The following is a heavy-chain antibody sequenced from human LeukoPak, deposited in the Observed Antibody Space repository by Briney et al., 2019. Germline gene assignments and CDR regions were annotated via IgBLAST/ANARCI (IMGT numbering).Heavy chain of an antibody. CDR3: ANVGIHPEQLVDY. CDR1: GFTFSSYA. Sequence: GGSPRLSCAASGFTFSSYAMSWVRQAPGKGLEWVSAISGSGGSTYYADSVKGRFTISRDNSKNTLYLQMNSLRAEDTAVHYCANVGIHPEQLVDYWGQGTLVTVSS. D-gene: IGHD6-13*01. V-gene: IGHV3-23*01. CDR2: ISGSGGST. J-gene: IGHJ4*02.